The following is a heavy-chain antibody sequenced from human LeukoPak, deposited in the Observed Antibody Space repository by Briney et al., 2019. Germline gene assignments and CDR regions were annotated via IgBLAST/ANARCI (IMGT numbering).Heavy chain of an antibody. Sequence: GSLRLFCAASGFTFSNYGMHWVRQAPGKGLEWVAFIRYDGSNKYYADSVKGRFTISRDNSKNTLYLQMNSLSAEDTAVYYCAKARLGTYDSSGYYLYFDYWGQGTLVTVSS. CDR2: IRYDGSNK. CDR3: AKARLGTYDSSGYYLYFDY. J-gene: IGHJ4*02. V-gene: IGHV3-30*02. CDR1: GFTFSNYG. D-gene: IGHD3-22*01.